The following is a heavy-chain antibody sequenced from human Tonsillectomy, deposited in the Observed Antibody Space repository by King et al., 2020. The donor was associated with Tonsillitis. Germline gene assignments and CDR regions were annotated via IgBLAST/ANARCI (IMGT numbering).Heavy chain of an antibody. CDR3: AKVANSNAYDYFDY. CDR1: GFTFSSYA. D-gene: IGHD4-11*01. V-gene: IGHV3-23*04. CDR2: FSGSGGST. J-gene: IGHJ4*02. Sequence: VQLVESGGGLVQPGGSLRLSCAASGFTFSSYAMSWVRQAPGKGLEGVSTFSGSGGSTCYAASVKGRFTISRDNTMNTLYVQMNSLRAEDTAVYYCAKVANSNAYDYFDYWGQGTLVTVSS.